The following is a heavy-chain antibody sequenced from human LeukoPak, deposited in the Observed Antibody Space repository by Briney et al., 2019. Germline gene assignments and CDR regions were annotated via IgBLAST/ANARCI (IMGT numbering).Heavy chain of an antibody. V-gene: IGHV4-61*05. Sequence: SETLSLTCTVSGGSISSSSYYWGWIRQPPGKGLEWIGYIYYSGSTNYNPSLKSRVTISVDTSKNQFSLKLSSVTAADTAVYYCASGSSSWYNYYMDVWGKGTTVTVSS. J-gene: IGHJ6*03. CDR2: IYYSGST. D-gene: IGHD6-13*01. CDR3: ASGSSSWYNYYMDV. CDR1: GGSISSSSYY.